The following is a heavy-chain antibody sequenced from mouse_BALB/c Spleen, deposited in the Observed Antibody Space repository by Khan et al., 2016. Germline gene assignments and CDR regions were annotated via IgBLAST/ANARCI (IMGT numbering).Heavy chain of an antibody. CDR2: IYPGSGST. J-gene: IGHJ2*01. V-gene: IGHV1-77*01. D-gene: IGHD3-3*01. Sequence: QVQLQQSGPELVKPGASVKMSCKASGYTFTDYVISWVKQRTGQGLEWIGEIYPGSGSTYYNEKFKGKATLTADKSSNTAYMQLNSLTSEDSAVYFCARGGDEDYWGQGTTLTVSS. CDR1: GYTFTDYV. CDR3: ARGGDEDY.